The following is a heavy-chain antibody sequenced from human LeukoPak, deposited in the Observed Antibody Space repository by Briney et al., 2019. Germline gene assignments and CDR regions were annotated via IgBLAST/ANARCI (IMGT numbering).Heavy chain of an antibody. D-gene: IGHD2-2*01. CDR2: FDPEDGET. CDR1: GYTLTELS. V-gene: IGHV1-24*01. J-gene: IGHJ6*03. CDR3: ASHTVVVVPAATDYYYMDG. Sequence: ASVKVSFKVSGYTLTELSMHWVRQAPGKGLEWMGGFDPEDGETIYAQKFQGRVTMTEDTSTDTAYMELSSLRSEDTAVYYCASHTVVVVPAATDYYYMDGWGKGTTVTVSS.